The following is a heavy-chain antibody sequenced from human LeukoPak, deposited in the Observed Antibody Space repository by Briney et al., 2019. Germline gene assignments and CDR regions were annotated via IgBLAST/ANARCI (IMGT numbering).Heavy chain of an antibody. J-gene: IGHJ3*02. CDR1: GFTFSSYA. CDR3: AKEHSSGWSRNAFDI. V-gene: IGHV3-23*01. Sequence: GGSLRLSCAASGFTFSSYAMSWVRQAPGKGLEWVSAISGSGDFAYYADSVKGRFTISRDNSKNTLYLQMNSLRAEDTAVYYCAKEHSSGWSRNAFDIWSQGTMVTVSS. CDR2: ISGSGDFA. D-gene: IGHD6-19*01.